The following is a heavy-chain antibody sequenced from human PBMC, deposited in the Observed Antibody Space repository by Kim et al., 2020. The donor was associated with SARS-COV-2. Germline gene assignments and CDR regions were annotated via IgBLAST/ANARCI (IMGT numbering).Heavy chain of an antibody. Sequence: SETLSLTCAVSGGSISSGGYSWSWIRQPPGKGLEWIGYIYHSGSTYYNPSLKSRVTISVDRSKNQFSLKLSSVTAADTAVYYCASSEHYYDSSGYYSWFDPWGQGTLVTVSS. CDR2: IYHSGST. CDR1: GGSISSGGYS. J-gene: IGHJ5*02. D-gene: IGHD3-22*01. V-gene: IGHV4-30-2*01. CDR3: ASSEHYYDSSGYYSWFDP.